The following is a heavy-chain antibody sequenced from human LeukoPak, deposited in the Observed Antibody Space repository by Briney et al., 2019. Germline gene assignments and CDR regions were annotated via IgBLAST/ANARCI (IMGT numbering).Heavy chain of an antibody. Sequence: GGSLRLSCAASGFTFSDYWIHWVRQAPGKGLVWVSRINTDGSITNYADSVKGRFSNSRDNAKNTLYLQMSSLRAEDTAVYYCARDRGPRTGFMVREAYDYWGQGTLVTVSS. CDR3: ARDRGPRTGFMVREAYDY. CDR1: GFTFSDYW. J-gene: IGHJ4*02. D-gene: IGHD3-10*01. V-gene: IGHV3-74*01. CDR2: INTDGSIT.